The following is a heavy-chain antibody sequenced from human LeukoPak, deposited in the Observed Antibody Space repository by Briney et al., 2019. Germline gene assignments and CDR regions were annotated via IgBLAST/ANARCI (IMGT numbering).Heavy chain of an antibody. Sequence: GGSLRLSCTASGFTFSSCGMTWVRQAPGKGLEWVSTIGSSGGIYYADSVKGRFTISRDNSKNTLYLQMNSLRAEDTAVYYCAVSGYYYYYYYGMDVWGQGTTVTVSS. J-gene: IGHJ6*02. CDR1: GFTFSSCG. CDR3: AVSGYYYYYYYGMDV. D-gene: IGHD3-22*01. CDR2: IGSSGGI. V-gene: IGHV3-23*01.